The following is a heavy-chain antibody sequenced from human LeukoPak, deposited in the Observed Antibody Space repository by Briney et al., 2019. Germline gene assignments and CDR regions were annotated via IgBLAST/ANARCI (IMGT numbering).Heavy chain of an antibody. J-gene: IGHJ5*02. CDR2: IIPIFGTA. CDR1: GYTFTSYY. Sequence: SVKVSCKASGYTFTSYYMHWVRQAPGQGLEWMGGIIPIFGTANYAQKFQGRVTITADEPTSTAYMELSSLRSEDTAVYYCARSQEDCSSTSCYSWFDPWGQGTLVTVSS. CDR3: ARSQEDCSSTSCYSWFDP. V-gene: IGHV1-69*13. D-gene: IGHD2-2*01.